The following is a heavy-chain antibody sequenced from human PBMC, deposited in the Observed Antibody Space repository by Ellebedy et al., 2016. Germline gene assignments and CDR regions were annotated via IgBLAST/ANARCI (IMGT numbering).Heavy chain of an antibody. J-gene: IGHJ6*02. CDR1: GASMRNVDYF. V-gene: IGHV4-30-4*01. CDR3: ARSFVPYATLGRPNPYYHIDL. Sequence: SETLSLXCSVSGASMRNVDYFWTWIRLSPGRGLEWIGYTLYSGSTYYNPSLRRRVHMSVDSAKNQLSLTMMSMTAADTAVFYCARSFVPYATLGRPNPYYHIDLWGQGSSVIVSS. D-gene: IGHD3-10*01. CDR2: TLYSGST.